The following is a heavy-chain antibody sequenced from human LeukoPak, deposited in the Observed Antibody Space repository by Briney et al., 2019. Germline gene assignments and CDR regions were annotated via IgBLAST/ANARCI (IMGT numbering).Heavy chain of an antibody. D-gene: IGHD6-13*01. CDR2: IDWSGESI. V-gene: IGHV3-20*04. Sequence: GGSLRLSCAASGLTVADYGMSWVRQAPRKGLEWVSGIDWSGESISYADSVKGRFTISRDNSENTLYLHMNNLRAEDTALYYCARDLSASWYSLGFWGRGTLVTVSS. J-gene: IGHJ4*02. CDR1: GLTVADYG. CDR3: ARDLSASWYSLGF.